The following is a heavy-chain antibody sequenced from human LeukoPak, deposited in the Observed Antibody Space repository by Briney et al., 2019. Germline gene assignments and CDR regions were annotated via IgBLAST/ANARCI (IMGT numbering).Heavy chain of an antibody. CDR1: GYTFTNYA. Sequence: SVKVSCKASGYTFTNYAMNWVRQAPGQGLEWMGGIIPIFGTTNYAQKFQGRVTITADESTSTAYMELSRLRSDDTAVYYCARTGRMVRGVTTKNWFDPWGQGTLVTVSS. J-gene: IGHJ5*02. D-gene: IGHD3-10*01. CDR3: ARTGRMVRGVTTKNWFDP. CDR2: IIPIFGTT. V-gene: IGHV1-69*13.